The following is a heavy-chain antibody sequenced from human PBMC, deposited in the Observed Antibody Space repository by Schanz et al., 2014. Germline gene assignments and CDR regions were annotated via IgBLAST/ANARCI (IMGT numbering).Heavy chain of an antibody. V-gene: IGHV1-69*04. J-gene: IGHJ6*02. CDR3: ARGPSQGYSYGHNIGAYYYGMDV. CDR1: GGTFSSYT. CDR2: IIPVLAIA. D-gene: IGHD5-18*01. Sequence: QVQLVQSGAEVKKPGSSVKVSCTASGGTFSSYTISWIRQAPGQGLEWMGRIIPVLAIADYAQKFQGRVTITADKSASTASMELSSLRSDDTAVYYCARGPSQGYSYGHNIGAYYYGMDVWGQGTTXTVSS.